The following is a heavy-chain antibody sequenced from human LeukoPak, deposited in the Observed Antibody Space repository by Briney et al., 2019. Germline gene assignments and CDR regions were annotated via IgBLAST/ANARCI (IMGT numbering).Heavy chain of an antibody. J-gene: IGHJ4*02. D-gene: IGHD5-24*01. Sequence: ASVKVSCKASGYTFTGYFIHWVRQAPGQGLEWMAWINPTSGDSKSLQKFQGRVTLTRDTSISTAFMDLNSLTSADTAVYYCAVRDGFGNFDYWGQGTLVTVSS. V-gene: IGHV1-2*02. CDR1: GYTFTGYF. CDR3: AVRDGFGNFDY. CDR2: INPTSGDS.